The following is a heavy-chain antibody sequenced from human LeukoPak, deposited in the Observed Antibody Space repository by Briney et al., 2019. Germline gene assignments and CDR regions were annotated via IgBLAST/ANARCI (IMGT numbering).Heavy chain of an antibody. CDR1: GFTFSSYA. Sequence: GGSLRLSCAASGFTFSSYAMSWVRQAPGKWLDGVSAISGSGGSTYYADSVKGRFTISRDNSKNTLYLQMNSLRAEDTAVYYCARDPVGYDILTGYSIYYGMDVWGQGTTVTVSS. J-gene: IGHJ6*02. CDR2: ISGSGGST. CDR3: ARDPVGYDILTGYSIYYGMDV. D-gene: IGHD3-9*01. V-gene: IGHV3-23*01.